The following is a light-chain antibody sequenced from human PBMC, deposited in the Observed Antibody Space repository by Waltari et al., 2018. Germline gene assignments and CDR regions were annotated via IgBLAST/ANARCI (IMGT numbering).Light chain of an antibody. J-gene: IGLJ2*01. CDR2: GVS. Sequence: QSALTQPASVSGSPGQSITISCTGTSSDVGAHKYVSWYQQYPGKAPKLIMYGVSNRPSGFSSRFSASKSGNTASLTISGLQAEDEADYYCTSYTTSNTLVFGGGTKLTVL. CDR3: TSYTTSNTLV. CDR1: SSDVGAHKY. V-gene: IGLV2-14*01.